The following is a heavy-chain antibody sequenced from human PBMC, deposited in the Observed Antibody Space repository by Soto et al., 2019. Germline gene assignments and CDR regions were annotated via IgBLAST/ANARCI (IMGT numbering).Heavy chain of an antibody. J-gene: IGHJ1*01. CDR3: AKDLSVAGIQGYFQH. V-gene: IGHV3-30*18. Sequence: VAVISYDGSNKYYADSVKGRFTISRDNSKNTLYLQMNSLRAEDTAVYYCAKDLSVAGIQGYFQHWGQGTLVTVSS. D-gene: IGHD6-19*01. CDR2: ISYDGSNK.